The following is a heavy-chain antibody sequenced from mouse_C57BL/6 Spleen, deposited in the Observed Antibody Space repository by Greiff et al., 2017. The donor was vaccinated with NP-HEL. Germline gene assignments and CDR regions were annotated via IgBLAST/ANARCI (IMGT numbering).Heavy chain of an antibody. J-gene: IGHJ2*01. D-gene: IGHD1-1*01. Sequence: QVQLKESGAELARPGASVKLSCKASGYTFTSYGISWVKQRTGQGLEWIGEIYPRSGNTYYNEKFKGKATLTADKSSSTAYMELRSLTSEDSAVYFCARDTTVEYYFDYWGQGTTLTVSS. CDR3: ARDTTVEYYFDY. V-gene: IGHV1-81*01. CDR1: GYTFTSYG. CDR2: IYPRSGNT.